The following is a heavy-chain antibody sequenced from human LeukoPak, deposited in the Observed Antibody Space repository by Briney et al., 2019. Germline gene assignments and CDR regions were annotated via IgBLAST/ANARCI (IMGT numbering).Heavy chain of an antibody. CDR2: INPNSGGT. CDR3: ARAADYDFWSGYYGTDAFDI. CDR1: GYTFTGYY. J-gene: IGHJ3*02. Sequence: GASVKVSCKASGYTFTGYYMHWVRQAPGQGLEWMGWINPNSGGTNYAQKFQGRVTMTRDTSISTAYMDLSRLRSDDTAVYYCARAADYDFWSGYYGTDAFDIWGQGTMVTVSS. D-gene: IGHD3-3*01. V-gene: IGHV1-2*02.